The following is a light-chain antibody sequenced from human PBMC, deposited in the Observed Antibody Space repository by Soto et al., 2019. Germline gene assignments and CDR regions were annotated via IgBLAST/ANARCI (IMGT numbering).Light chain of an antibody. CDR3: QQRSNWPWT. J-gene: IGKJ1*01. Sequence: EILLTQSPGTLSLSPGERATISCRASQSVRDSHLAWYQQKPGQAPRLLIYETSSRATGIPARFSGSGAGTDFTLTISSLEPEDFAVYYCQQRSNWPWTFGQGTKVDIK. CDR2: ETS. V-gene: IGKV3D-20*02. CDR1: QSVRDSH.